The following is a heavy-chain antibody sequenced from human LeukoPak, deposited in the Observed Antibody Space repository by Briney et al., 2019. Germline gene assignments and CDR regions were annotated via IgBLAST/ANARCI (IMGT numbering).Heavy chain of an antibody. V-gene: IGHV3-15*01. D-gene: IGHD6-13*01. CDR1: ALTFSNVW. CDR2: IISKTDGGTK. Sequence: GGSMRLSCAAVALTFSNVWMSWDSQAAGDLLEWVGRIISKTDGGTKDYAAPVKGRFTISSEDSKNTVNLEVNSLNTKDKDMYYCTTDLEAAVGLLFDSWGQGTLVTVSS. J-gene: IGHJ4*02. CDR3: TTDLEAAVGLLFDS.